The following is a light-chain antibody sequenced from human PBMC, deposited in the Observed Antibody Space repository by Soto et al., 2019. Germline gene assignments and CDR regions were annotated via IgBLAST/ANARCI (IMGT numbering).Light chain of an antibody. Sequence: QSALTQEASVSGSPGQSITISCTGASSDVGGSNYVSWYQQHPGDAPKLLIYEVNNRPSGVSHRFSGSKSGNTASLTISGLQAEDEADYFCTSPTPGSLYVFGTGTKVTVL. CDR3: TSPTPGSLYV. V-gene: IGLV2-14*01. J-gene: IGLJ1*01. CDR1: SSDVGGSNY. CDR2: EVN.